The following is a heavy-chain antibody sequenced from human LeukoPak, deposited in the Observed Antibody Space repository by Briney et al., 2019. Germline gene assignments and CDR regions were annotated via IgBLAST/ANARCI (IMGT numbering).Heavy chain of an antibody. V-gene: IGHV4-4*02. J-gene: IGHJ4*02. CDR2: IYHSGST. Sequence: PSETLSLTCAVSGGSISSSNWWSWVRQPPGKGLEWIGEIYHSGSTNYNPSLKSRVTISVDTSKNQFSLKLSSVTAADTAVYYCARVGGTYDILTGYYGYWGQGTLVTVSS. D-gene: IGHD3-9*01. CDR1: GGSISSSNW. CDR3: ARVGGTYDILTGYYGY.